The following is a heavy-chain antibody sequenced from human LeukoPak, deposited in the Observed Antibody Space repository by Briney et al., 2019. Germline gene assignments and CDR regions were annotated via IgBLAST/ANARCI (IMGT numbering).Heavy chain of an antibody. CDR3: ARVTKYYDYVWGSYRFDY. V-gene: IGHV4-61*02. CDR1: GGSISSGSYY. D-gene: IGHD3-16*02. J-gene: IGHJ4*02. CDR2: IYTSGST. Sequence: PSETLSLTCTVSGGSISSGSYYWSWIRQPAGKGLEWIGRIYTSGSTNYNPSLKSRVTISVDTSKNQFSLKLSSVTAADTAVYYCARVTKYYDYVWGSYRFDYWGQGTMVTVSS.